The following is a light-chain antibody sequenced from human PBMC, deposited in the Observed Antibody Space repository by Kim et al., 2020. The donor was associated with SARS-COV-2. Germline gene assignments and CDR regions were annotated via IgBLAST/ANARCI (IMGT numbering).Light chain of an antibody. J-gene: IGLJ3*02. CDR2: DVS. Sequence: GQSTTISCTGTSNDVGGYNYVSWYQQHPGKAPQLMIYDVSKRPSGVSNRFSGSKSGNTASLTISGLQAEDEADYYCSSYTSSTTLVFGGGTQLTVL. V-gene: IGLV2-14*04. CDR1: SNDVGGYNY. CDR3: SSYTSSTTLV.